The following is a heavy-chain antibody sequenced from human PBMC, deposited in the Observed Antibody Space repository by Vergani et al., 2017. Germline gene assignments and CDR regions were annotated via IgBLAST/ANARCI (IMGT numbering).Heavy chain of an antibody. CDR1: GFTFSSYA. D-gene: IGHD7-27*01. Sequence: QVQLVESGGGVVQPGRSLRLSCAASGFTFSSYAMHWVRQAPGKGLEWVAGISYDGSNKYYEDPVKGRFTISRDNSKNTLYLQMNSLRAEDTAVYYCARGLGINNVDYWGQGPLVTVSS. CDR3: ARGLGINNVDY. CDR2: ISYDGSNK. J-gene: IGHJ4*02. V-gene: IGHV3-30-3*01.